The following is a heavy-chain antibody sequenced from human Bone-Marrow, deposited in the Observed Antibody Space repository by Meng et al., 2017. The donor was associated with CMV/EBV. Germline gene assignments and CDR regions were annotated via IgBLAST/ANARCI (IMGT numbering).Heavy chain of an antibody. J-gene: IGHJ3*02. CDR3: AKGSYCSSTSCYRGAFDI. D-gene: IGHD2-2*02. CDR1: GFTFSSYG. Sequence: GGSLRLSCAASGFTFSSYGMHWVRQAPGKGLEWVAFIRYDGSNKYYADSVKGRFTISRDNSKNPLYLQMNSLRAEDTAVCYCAKGSYCSSTSCYRGAFDIWGQGTMVTVSS. CDR2: IRYDGSNK. V-gene: IGHV3-30*02.